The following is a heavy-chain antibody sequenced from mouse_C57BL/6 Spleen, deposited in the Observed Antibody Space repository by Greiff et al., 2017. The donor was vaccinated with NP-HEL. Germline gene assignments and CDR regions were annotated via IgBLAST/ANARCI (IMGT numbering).Heavy chain of an antibody. J-gene: IGHJ1*01. CDR2: IDPENGDT. Sequence: EVQLQQSGAELVRPGASVKLSCTASGFNIKDDYMHWVKQRPEQGLEWIGWIDPENGDTEYASKFQGKATITADTSSNTAYLQLSSLTSEDTAVYFCTGYYGSSYRYFDVWGPGTTVTVSS. CDR1: GFNIKDDY. CDR3: TGYYGSSYRYFDV. V-gene: IGHV14-4*01. D-gene: IGHD1-1*01.